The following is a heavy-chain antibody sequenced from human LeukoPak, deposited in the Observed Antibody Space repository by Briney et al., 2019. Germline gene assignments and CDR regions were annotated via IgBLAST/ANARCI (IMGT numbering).Heavy chain of an antibody. D-gene: IGHD3-22*01. CDR2: IWYDGSNK. CDR1: GFTFSSYG. Sequence: GGSLRLSCAASGFTFSSYGMHWVRQAPGKGLEWVAVIWYDGSNKYYADSVKGRFTISRDNSKNTLYLRMNSLRAEDTAVYYCARDPYYYDSSGYIDYWGQGTLVTVSS. V-gene: IGHV3-33*01. CDR3: ARDPYYYDSSGYIDY. J-gene: IGHJ4*02.